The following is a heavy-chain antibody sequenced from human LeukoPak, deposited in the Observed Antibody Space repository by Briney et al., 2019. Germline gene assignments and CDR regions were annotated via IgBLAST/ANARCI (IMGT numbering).Heavy chain of an antibody. CDR3: ARPTTGSSWSNPYYYYGMDV. Sequence: GRSLRLSCAASGFTFSSCAMHWVRQAPGKGLEWVAVISYDGSNKYYADPVKGRFTISRDNSKNTLYLQMNSLRAEDTAVYYCARPTTGSSWSNPYYYYGMDVWGKGTTVTVSS. J-gene: IGHJ6*04. D-gene: IGHD6-13*01. CDR1: GFTFSSCA. CDR2: ISYDGSNK. V-gene: IGHV3-30*04.